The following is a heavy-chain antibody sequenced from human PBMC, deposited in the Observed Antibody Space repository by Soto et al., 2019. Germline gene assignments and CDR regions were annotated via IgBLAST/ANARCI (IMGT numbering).Heavy chain of an antibody. CDR1: VDSVSSTSSA. D-gene: IGHD6-19*01. CDR3: ARDLWKQWLPDVFDI. J-gene: IGHJ3*02. CDR2: TYYRSKWYN. Sequence: SQALSLTCAISVDSVSSTSSAWNWFRQSPSRGLEWLGRTYYRSKWYNDYAVSVKSRITINPDTSKNQFSLQLNSVTPEDTAVYYCARDLWKQWLPDVFDIWGQGTMVTVSS. V-gene: IGHV6-1*01.